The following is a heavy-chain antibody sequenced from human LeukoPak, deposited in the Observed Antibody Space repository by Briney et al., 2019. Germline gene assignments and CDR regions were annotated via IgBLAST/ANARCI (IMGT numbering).Heavy chain of an antibody. CDR1: GFTFSSYA. J-gene: IGHJ4*02. CDR3: ARSYYDSSGGFDC. D-gene: IGHD3-22*01. Sequence: AGGSLRPSCAASGFTFSSYAMHWVRQAPGKGLEWVAVISYDGSNKYYADSVKGRFTISRDNSKNTLYLQMNSLRAEDTAVYYCARSYYDSSGGFDCWGQGTLVTVPS. V-gene: IGHV3-30*04. CDR2: ISYDGSNK.